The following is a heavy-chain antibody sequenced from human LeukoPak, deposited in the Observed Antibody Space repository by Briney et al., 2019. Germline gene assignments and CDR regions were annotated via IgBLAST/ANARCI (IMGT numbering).Heavy chain of an antibody. V-gene: IGHV1-24*01. J-gene: IGHJ4*02. CDR3: ATDRPYYGSGSYYMTH. Sequence: GASVKVSCKVSGYTVTELSMHWVRQAPGKGLEWMGGFDPEDGETIYAQKFQGRVTMTEDTSTDTAYMELSSLRSEDTAVYYCATDRPYYGSGSYYMTHWGQGTLVTVSS. CDR2: FDPEDGET. CDR1: GYTVTELS. D-gene: IGHD3-10*01.